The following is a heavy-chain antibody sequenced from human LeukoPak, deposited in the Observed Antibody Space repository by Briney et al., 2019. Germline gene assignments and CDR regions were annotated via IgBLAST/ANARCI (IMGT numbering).Heavy chain of an antibody. J-gene: IGHJ4*02. CDR1: GASIRSNW. CDR3: VRDRGELSYSHDY. Sequence: SSETLSLTCAVSGASIRSNWWNWVRQPPGKGLEWIGEIHHSGSANYNPSLKSRVTISLDTSENQFSLRLSSVTAADTAVYYCVRDRGELSYSHDYWGQGTLVTVSS. V-gene: IGHV4-4*02. CDR2: IHHSGSA. D-gene: IGHD3-10*01.